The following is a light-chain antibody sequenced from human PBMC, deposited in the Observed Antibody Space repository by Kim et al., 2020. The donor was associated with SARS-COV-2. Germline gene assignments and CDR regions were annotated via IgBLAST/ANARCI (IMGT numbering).Light chain of an antibody. J-gene: IGLJ2*01. V-gene: IGLV3-1*01. CDR2: QDS. CDR1: KLGDKY. CDR3: QVWVSGNVV. Sequence: SYELTQPPSVSVSPGQTASIPCSGDKLGDKYACWYQQKPGQSPVLVIYQDSKRPSGIPERFSGSSSGNTATLTISGTQAIDEADYYCQVWVSGNVVFGGGTQLTVL.